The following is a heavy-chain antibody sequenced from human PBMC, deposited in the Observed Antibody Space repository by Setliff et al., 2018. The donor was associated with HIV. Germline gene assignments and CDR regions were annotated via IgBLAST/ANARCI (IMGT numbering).Heavy chain of an antibody. CDR2: IYTSEST. CDR1: GGSISSYYY. Sequence: PSETLSLTCTVSGGSISSYYYWSWIRQPAGKGLEWIGRIYTSESTNYNPSLKSRVTMSLDTSRNQFSLTLSSVTAADTAVYYCARGDILTGYYLGTPFDYWGQGTLVTVSS. CDR3: ARGDILTGYYLGTPFDY. D-gene: IGHD3-9*01. J-gene: IGHJ4*02. V-gene: IGHV4-4*07.